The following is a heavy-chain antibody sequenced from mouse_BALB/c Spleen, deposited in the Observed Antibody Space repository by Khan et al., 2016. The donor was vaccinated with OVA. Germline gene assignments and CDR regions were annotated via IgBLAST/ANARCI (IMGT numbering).Heavy chain of an antibody. CDR3: ARNGYVAWFAY. CDR2: IDPFNGGT. J-gene: IGHJ3*01. D-gene: IGHD2-2*01. CDR1: GYSFTSYY. V-gene: IGHV1S135*01. Sequence: VQLQQPGPELMKPGASVKISCKASGYSFTSYYIHWVKQSHGKSLEWIGYIDPFNGGTSYNPKFKGKATLTVDKSSSTAYMHLSSLKSYDSAVYYCARNGYVAWFAYWGQGTLVTVSA.